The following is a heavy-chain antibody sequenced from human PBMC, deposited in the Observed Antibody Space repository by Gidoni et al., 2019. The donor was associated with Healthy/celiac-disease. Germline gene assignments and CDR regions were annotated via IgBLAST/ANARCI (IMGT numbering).Heavy chain of an antibody. V-gene: IGHV3-30*18. D-gene: IGHD3-22*01. CDR2: ISYDGSNK. J-gene: IGHJ3*02. CDR3: AKADSSGLDDAFDI. CDR1: GFTFSSYG. Sequence: QVQLVESGGGVVQPGRSLRLSCAASGFTFSSYGMHWVRQAPGKGLEWVAVISYDGSNKYYADSVKGRFTISRDNSKNTLYLQMNSLRAEDTAVYYCAKADSSGLDDAFDIWGQGTMVTVSS.